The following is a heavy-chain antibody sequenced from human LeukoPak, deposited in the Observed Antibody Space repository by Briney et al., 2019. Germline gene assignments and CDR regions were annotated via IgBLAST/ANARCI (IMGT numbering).Heavy chain of an antibody. CDR2: IYYSGST. Sequence: SETLSLTCTVSGGSISSYYWSWIRQPPGKGREWIGYIYYSGSTNYNPSLKSRVTISVDTSKNQFSLKLSSVTAADTAVYYCAREDLWGDYYYMDVWGKGTTVTVSS. J-gene: IGHJ6*03. D-gene: IGHD3-3*01. CDR3: AREDLWGDYYYMDV. V-gene: IGHV4-59*12. CDR1: GGSISSYY.